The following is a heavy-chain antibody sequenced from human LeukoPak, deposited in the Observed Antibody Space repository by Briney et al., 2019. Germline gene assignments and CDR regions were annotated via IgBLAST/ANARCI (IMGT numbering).Heavy chain of an antibody. CDR3: ARGSYCSGVSCYYVY. CDR2: IYSGGST. D-gene: IGHD2-15*01. CDR1: GFTVSSNY. Sequence: GGSLRLSCAASGFTVSSNYMSWVRQAPGKGLEWVSVIYSGGSTYYADSVKGRFTISRDNAKNSLYLQVSSLRAEDTAVYYCARGSYCSGVSCYYVYWGQGTLVTVSS. V-gene: IGHV3-66*01. J-gene: IGHJ4*02.